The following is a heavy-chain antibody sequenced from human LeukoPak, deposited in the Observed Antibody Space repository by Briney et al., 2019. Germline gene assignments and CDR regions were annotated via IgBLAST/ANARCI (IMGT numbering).Heavy chain of an antibody. CDR3: ARDPRGSEYSHFDS. Sequence: PGGSLRLSCAASGFTFSSYYMSWVRQAPGEGLEWVANIKQDGDEKHYVDSVKGRFTISRDNAKSSLYLEMSSLRAEDTAVYYCARDPRGSEYSHFDSWGQGTQVTVSS. CDR2: IKQDGDEK. D-gene: IGHD3-10*01. J-gene: IGHJ4*02. V-gene: IGHV3-7*01. CDR1: GFTFSSYY.